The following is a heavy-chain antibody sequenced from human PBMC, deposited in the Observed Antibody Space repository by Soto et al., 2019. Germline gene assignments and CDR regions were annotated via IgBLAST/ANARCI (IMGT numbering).Heavy chain of an antibody. CDR3: ARCIQEDYYYGMDV. V-gene: IGHV1-18*01. Sequence: QAQLVQSGAEVKKPGASVKVSCKASGYTFYSHSISWVRQAPGQGLEWMGRTSADNINTKYAQKFRGRVTMTTDTSTSTVYMELRNLRSDDTAVYYCARCIQEDYYYGMDVWGQGTTVTVSS. CDR1: GYTFYSHS. J-gene: IGHJ6*02. CDR2: TSADNINT. D-gene: IGHD5-18*01.